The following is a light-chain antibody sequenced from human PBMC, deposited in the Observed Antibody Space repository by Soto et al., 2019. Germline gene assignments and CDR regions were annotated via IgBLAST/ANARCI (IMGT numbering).Light chain of an antibody. CDR1: SSDVGGYNY. CDR3: SSYTSSSTRV. CDR2: KVS. J-gene: IGLJ3*02. V-gene: IGLV2-14*01. Sequence: QSALTQPAYVSGSHGQSITISCTGTSSDVGGYNYVSWYQQHPGKAPKLMIYKVSNRPSGVSNRFSGSKSGNTASLTISGLQAEDEADYYCSSYTSSSTRVFGGGTKLTVL.